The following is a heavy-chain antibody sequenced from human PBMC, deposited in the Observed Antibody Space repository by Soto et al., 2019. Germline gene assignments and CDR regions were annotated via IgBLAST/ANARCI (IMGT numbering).Heavy chain of an antibody. Sequence: PGGSLRLSCAASGFTFSSYEMNWVRQAPGKGLEWVSYISSSGSTIYYADSVKGRFTISRDNAKNSLYLQMNSLRAEDTAVYYCARVHDFWSGYLQHNYYYYGMDVWGQGTTVTVYS. CDR3: ARVHDFWSGYLQHNYYYYGMDV. V-gene: IGHV3-48*03. CDR1: GFTFSSYE. D-gene: IGHD3-3*01. J-gene: IGHJ6*02. CDR2: ISSSGSTI.